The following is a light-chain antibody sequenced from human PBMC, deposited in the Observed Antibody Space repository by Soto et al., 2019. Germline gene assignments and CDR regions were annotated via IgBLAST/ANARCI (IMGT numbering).Light chain of an antibody. CDR1: QSVRNNY. CDR2: GAS. CDR3: QRYGSSPPHT. V-gene: IGKV3-20*01. J-gene: IGKJ2*01. Sequence: EIVLTQSPGTLSLSPGEGATLSCRASQSVRNNYLAWYQQKPGQAPRLLISGASSRATGVPDRFSGSGSGTDFTRTISRLESEDFAVYYCQRYGSSPPHTFDQGTRLEIK.